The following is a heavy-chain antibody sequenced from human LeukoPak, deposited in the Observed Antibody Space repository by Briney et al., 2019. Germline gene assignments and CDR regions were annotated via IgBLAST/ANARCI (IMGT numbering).Heavy chain of an antibody. J-gene: IGHJ5*02. CDR1: GFTFTSYD. CDR2: ISGRGDST. Sequence: PGGSLRLSCAASGFTFTSYDMSWVRRAPGKGLEWVTGISGRGDSTYYADSVKGRFTISRDNSKNTLYLQVNSLRAGDTAVYYCAKGPYCSLGSCYSDLWGRGTRVSVSS. CDR3: AKGPYCSLGSCYSDL. V-gene: IGHV3-23*01. D-gene: IGHD2-15*01.